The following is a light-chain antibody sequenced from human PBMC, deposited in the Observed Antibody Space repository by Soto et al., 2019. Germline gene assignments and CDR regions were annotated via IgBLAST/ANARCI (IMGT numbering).Light chain of an antibody. CDR1: HSVSSY. Sequence: EIVLTQSPATLSLYPGDRATLPCTASHSVSSYLAWYQQKPGQAPRVLIYDASNRAAGIPARFSGSGSGTDFTLTISSLQPEDFVTYYCQQYNDYSTFCQVTKVDI. V-gene: IGKV3-11*01. CDR2: DAS. J-gene: IGKJ1*01. CDR3: QQYNDYST.